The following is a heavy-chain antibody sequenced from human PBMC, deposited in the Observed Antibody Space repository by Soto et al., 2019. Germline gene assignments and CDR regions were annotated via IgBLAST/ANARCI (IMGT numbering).Heavy chain of an antibody. Sequence: PSETLSLTGAVYGGSFSGYYWSWIRQPPGKGLEWIGEINHSGSTNYNPSLKSRVTISVDTSKNQFPLKLSSVTAADTAVYYCARGRKLVPALRYYMDVWGKGTTVTVSS. CDR1: GGSFSGYY. D-gene: IGHD2-2*01. CDR3: ARGRKLVPALRYYMDV. CDR2: INHSGST. J-gene: IGHJ6*03. V-gene: IGHV4-34*01.